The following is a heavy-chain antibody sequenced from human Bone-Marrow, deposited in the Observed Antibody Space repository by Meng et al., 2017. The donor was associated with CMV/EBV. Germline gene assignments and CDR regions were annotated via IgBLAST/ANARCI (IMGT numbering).Heavy chain of an antibody. CDR3: ARGQVQCSTINCHDYRFSGMDV. J-gene: IGHJ6*02. V-gene: IGHV1-8*02. CDR1: GYTFTSYY. CDR2: MNPNRGNT. Sequence: ASVKVSCKASGYTFTSYYMHWVRQASGQGLEWVGWMNPNRGNTAYAQKFQGRVTMTRDTSTSIAYMELSSLRSGDTAVYYCARGQVQCSTINCHDYRFSGMDVWGQGTTVTVSS. D-gene: IGHD2/OR15-2a*01.